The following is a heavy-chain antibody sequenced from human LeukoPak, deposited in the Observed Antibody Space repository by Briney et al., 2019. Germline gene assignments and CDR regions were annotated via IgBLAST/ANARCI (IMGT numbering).Heavy chain of an antibody. Sequence: GGSLRLSCAASGFTFSSYAMSWLRQAPGKGLEWVSAIRGSGGSTYYADSVKGRFTISRDNSKNTLYLQMNSLRAEDTAVYYCAKLHYDILTGYFPDAFDIWGQGTMVTVSS. CDR3: AKLHYDILTGYFPDAFDI. CDR1: GFTFSSYA. J-gene: IGHJ3*02. V-gene: IGHV3-23*01. CDR2: IRGSGGST. D-gene: IGHD3-9*01.